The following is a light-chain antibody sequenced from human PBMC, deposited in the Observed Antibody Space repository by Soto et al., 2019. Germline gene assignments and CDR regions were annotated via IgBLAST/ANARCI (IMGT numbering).Light chain of an antibody. J-gene: IGKJ1*01. CDR1: QSVSSY. Sequence: EIVLTQSPATLSLSPGERATLSCRASQSVSSYLAWYQQEVGQAPRLLIYDASNRATGIPGRFSGSGSGTDFTLTISGLEPEDSAVYYCQQRNNWPATFGQGTKVDIK. CDR3: QQRNNWPAT. V-gene: IGKV3-11*01. CDR2: DAS.